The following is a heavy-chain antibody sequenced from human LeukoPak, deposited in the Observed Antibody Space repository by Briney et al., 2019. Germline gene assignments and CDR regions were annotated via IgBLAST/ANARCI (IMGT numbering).Heavy chain of an antibody. J-gene: IGHJ4*02. CDR3: AKPFSSAIVSTWDY. V-gene: IGHV3-7*01. D-gene: IGHD6-19*01. CDR2: IKQDGSEK. CDR1: RFSFSNFF. Sequence: PGGSLRLSCAASRFSFSNFFMSWVRQAPGKGLEWVANIKQDGSEKYYVDSVKGRFTISRDNAKNSLYLQVNSLTAEDTAAYYWAKPFSSAIVSTWDYWGQGAMVTVSS.